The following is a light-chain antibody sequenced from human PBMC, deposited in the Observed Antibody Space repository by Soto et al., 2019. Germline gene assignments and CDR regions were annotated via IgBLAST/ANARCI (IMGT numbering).Light chain of an antibody. CDR2: SAS. CDR1: QSVARS. CDR3: QQYDKWPPLT. V-gene: IGKV3-15*01. Sequence: EIVMTQSPATLSVSPGERATLSCRASQSVARSLAWYQQRPCQAPRLLIHSASTRATGIPARFSGSGSGTEFTLTISSLQSEDFAVYDCQQYDKWPPLTFGGGTKVEI. J-gene: IGKJ4*01.